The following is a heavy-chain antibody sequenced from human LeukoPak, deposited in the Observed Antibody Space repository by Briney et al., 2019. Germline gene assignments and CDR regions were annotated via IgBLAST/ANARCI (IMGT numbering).Heavy chain of an antibody. CDR3: AKDPRLIVPEEEGNS. D-gene: IGHD2-2*01. J-gene: IGHJ4*02. V-gene: IGHV1-8*01. CDR2: MNPNSGNT. CDR1: GYTFTSYD. Sequence: ASVKVSCKASGYTFTSYDINWVRQATGQGLEWMGWMNPNSGNTGYAQKFQGRVTMTRNTSISTAYMELSSLRSEDTAVYYCAKDPRLIVPEEEGNSWGQGTLVTVSS.